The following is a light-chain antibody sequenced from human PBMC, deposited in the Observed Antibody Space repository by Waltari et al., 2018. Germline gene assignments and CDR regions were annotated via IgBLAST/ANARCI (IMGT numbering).Light chain of an antibody. J-gene: IGLJ1*01. V-gene: IGLV2-23*01. CDR3: CSYAGSTTFLYV. CDR1: SNDLGTYNL. Sequence: QSALTQPASVSGSPGQSITISCTGSSNDLGTYNLVSWYQQHPGKAPKLMIYEGTERPSGVSNRLSGSKSSNTASLTISGLQAEDEADYYCCSYAGSTTFLYVFGTGTKVTVL. CDR2: EGT.